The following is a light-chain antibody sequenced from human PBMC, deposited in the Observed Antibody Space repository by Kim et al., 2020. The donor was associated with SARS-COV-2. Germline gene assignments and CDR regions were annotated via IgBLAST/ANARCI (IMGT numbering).Light chain of an antibody. CDR2: EVS. CDR1: SSDVGSYNL. V-gene: IGLV2-23*02. Sequence: QSITISCTGTSSDVGSYNLVSWYQQHPGKAPKLMIYEVSKRPSGVSNRFSGSKSGNTASLTISGLQAEDEADYYCCSYAGSSSHVVFGGGTQRPS. J-gene: IGLJ2*01. CDR3: CSYAGSSSHVV.